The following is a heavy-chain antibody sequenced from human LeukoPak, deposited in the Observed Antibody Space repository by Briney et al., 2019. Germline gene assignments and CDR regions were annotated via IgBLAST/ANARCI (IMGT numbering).Heavy chain of an antibody. CDR3: ARDWGYYFDY. D-gene: IGHD3-16*01. J-gene: IGHJ4*02. V-gene: IGHV3-21*01. CDR2: ISSSSSYI. Sequence: PRGSLRLSCAASGFTFNSYSMNGVRQAPGKRLEWVSSISSSSSYIYYADTVKGRFTISRDNAKNSLYLQMNSLRAEDTAVYYCARDWGYYFDYWGQGTLVTVSS. CDR1: GFTFNSYS.